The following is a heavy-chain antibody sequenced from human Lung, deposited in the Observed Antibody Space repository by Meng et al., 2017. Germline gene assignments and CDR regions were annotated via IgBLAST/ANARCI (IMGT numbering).Heavy chain of an antibody. CDR1: GWAFRDYY. D-gene: IGHD4-23*01. V-gene: IGHV4-34*02. CDR2: INDSGSS. Sequence: QVQLQQWGAGLLKPSETLSLTCAVYGWAFRDYYWSWFRQTPGKGLEWIGDINDSGSSNSNPSLKSRVTMSVDTTKKQFSLTLNSVTAADTAVYYCARGWLLSPPFYFDFWGRGVLVTVSS. CDR3: ARGWLLSPPFYFDF. J-gene: IGHJ4*02.